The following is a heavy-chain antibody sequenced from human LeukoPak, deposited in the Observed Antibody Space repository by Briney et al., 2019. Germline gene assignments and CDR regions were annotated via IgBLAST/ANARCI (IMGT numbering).Heavy chain of an antibody. CDR2: IKQDGSEK. V-gene: IGHV3-7*01. D-gene: IGHD2-15*01. J-gene: IGHJ6*02. CDR1: GFTFSRYW. CDR3: ASSGYCSGGSCFYGMDV. Sequence: PGGSLRLSCAASGFTFSRYWTSWVRQAPGKGLEWVANIKQDGSEKYYVDSVKGRFTISRDNAKNSLYLQMNSLRAEDTAVFYCASSGYCSGGSCFYGMDVWGQGTTVIVSS.